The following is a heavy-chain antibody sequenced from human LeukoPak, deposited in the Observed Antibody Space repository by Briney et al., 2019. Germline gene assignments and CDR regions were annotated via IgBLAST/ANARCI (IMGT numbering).Heavy chain of an antibody. Sequence: SSVKVSCKASGGTFSSYAISWVRQAPGQGLEWMGRIIPILGIANYAQKFQGRVTITADKSTSTAYMELSSLRSEDTAVYYCARGEDYYDSSGYYEYFQHWGQGTLVTVSP. D-gene: IGHD3-22*01. CDR2: IIPILGIA. CDR3: ARGEDYYDSSGYYEYFQH. V-gene: IGHV1-69*04. J-gene: IGHJ1*01. CDR1: GGTFSSYA.